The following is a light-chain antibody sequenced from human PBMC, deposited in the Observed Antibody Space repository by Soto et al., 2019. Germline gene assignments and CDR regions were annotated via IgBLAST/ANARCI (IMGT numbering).Light chain of an antibody. CDR3: QQSYSAPYT. J-gene: IGKJ2*01. V-gene: IGKV1-39*01. CDR1: QSISTY. Sequence: DIPMTQSPSSLSASVGDRVTITCRASQSISTYLNWYQHKPGKAPNLLIHAASSLQSGVPSRFSGSGSGTDFTLTISSLQPEDFATYYCQQSYSAPYTFGQGTKVDIK. CDR2: AAS.